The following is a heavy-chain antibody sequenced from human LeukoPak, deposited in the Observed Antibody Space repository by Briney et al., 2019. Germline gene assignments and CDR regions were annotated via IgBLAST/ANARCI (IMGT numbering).Heavy chain of an antibody. D-gene: IGHD2-15*01. CDR2: ISSSSTI. J-gene: IGHJ4*02. CDR1: GFTFSSYS. CDR3: ARGYLGYCSGGSCGGGYYFDY. V-gene: IGHV3-48*02. Sequence: PGGSLRLSCAASGFTFSSYSMNWVRQAPGKGLEWVSYISSSSTIYYADSVKGRFTISRDNAKNSLYLQMNSLRDEDTAVYYCARGYLGYCSGGSCGGGYYFDYWGQGTLVTVSS.